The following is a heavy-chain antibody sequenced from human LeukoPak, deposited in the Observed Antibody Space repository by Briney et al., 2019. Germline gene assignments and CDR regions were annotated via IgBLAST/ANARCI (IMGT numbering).Heavy chain of an antibody. J-gene: IGHJ4*02. CDR2: ISWNSGSI. V-gene: IGHV3-9*01. CDR3: AKARIAVAGTVDY. Sequence: GGSLRLSCAASGFTFDDYAMHWVRQAPGKGLEWASGISWNSGSIGYADSVKGRFTISRDNAKNSLYLQMNSLRAEDTALYYCAKARIAVAGTVDYWGQGTLVTVSS. CDR1: GFTFDDYA. D-gene: IGHD6-19*01.